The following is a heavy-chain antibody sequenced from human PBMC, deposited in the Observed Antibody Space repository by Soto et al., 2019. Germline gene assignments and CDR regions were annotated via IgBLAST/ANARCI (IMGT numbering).Heavy chain of an antibody. CDR2: IYYSGST. V-gene: IGHV4-61*01. J-gene: IGHJ5*02. CDR3: ARVHTAMVTGWFDP. CDR1: GGSVSSCSYY. Sequence: SEALSLTCTVSGGSVSSCSYYWSWIRQPPGKGLEWIGYIYYSGSTNYNPSLKSRVTISVDTSKNQFSLKLSSVTAADTAVYYCARVHTAMVTGWFDPWGQGTLVTVPQ. D-gene: IGHD5-18*01.